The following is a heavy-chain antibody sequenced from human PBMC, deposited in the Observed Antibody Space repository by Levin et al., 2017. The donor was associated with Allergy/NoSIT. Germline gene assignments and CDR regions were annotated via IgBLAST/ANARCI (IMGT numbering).Heavy chain of an antibody. V-gene: IGHV3-23*01. CDR2: IGAGGGRK. CDR1: GFSLSSYA. Sequence: GGSLRLSCAASGFSLSSYAMSWLRQAPGRGLEWVSGIGAGGGRKFYGDSMEGRFIISSDTSKNTLYLQLNSLRAEDTAVYYCAKGRRSCKVGYCHYPYEYDMEVGGQGTTVTVSS. J-gene: IGHJ6*02. CDR3: AKGRRSCKVGYCHYPYEYDMEV. D-gene: IGHD2-2*03.